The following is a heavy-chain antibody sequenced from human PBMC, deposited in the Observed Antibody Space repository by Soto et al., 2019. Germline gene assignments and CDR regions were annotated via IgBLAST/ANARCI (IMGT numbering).Heavy chain of an antibody. J-gene: IGHJ4*02. Sequence: GSLSLSCAASGFTFRGSTIHWVRQASGKGLEWIGLISIKPNNYATVYGASVTGRFTISRDDPKNTAYLHMNSLKTEDTAVYYGTSAYDNSNYYFDYWGRGPLVTVSS. D-gene: IGHD4-4*01. CDR3: TSAYDNSNYYFDY. V-gene: IGHV3-73*01. CDR1: GFTFRGST. CDR2: ISIKPNNYAT.